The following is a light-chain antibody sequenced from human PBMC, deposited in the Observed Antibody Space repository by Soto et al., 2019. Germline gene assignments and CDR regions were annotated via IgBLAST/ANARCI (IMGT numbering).Light chain of an antibody. CDR1: QNVNTY. Sequence: DIQMTQSPSSLSASVGDRVTITCQTSQNVNTYLNWYQQKPGKAPKLLIYGASNLRSGVPLGFSGSGSGTDFTLTISSLEPEDFATYYCQESYSSLWGTCGQGTKVDIK. V-gene: IGKV1-39*01. CDR2: GAS. CDR3: QESYSSLWGT. J-gene: IGKJ1*01.